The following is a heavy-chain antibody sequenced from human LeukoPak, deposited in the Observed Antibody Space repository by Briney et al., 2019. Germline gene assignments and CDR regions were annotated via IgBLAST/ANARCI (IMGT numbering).Heavy chain of an antibody. J-gene: IGHJ6*02. CDR1: GFTFSTYW. CDR3: ARETYYYDSSGYYYEYYYYGMDV. Sequence: PGGSLRLSCAASGFTFSTYWMTWVRQAPGKGLEWVAIIKPDGSEKYYVDSVKGRFTISRDNAENSLYLQMNSLRAEDTAVYYCARETYYYDSSGYYYEYYYYGMDVWGQGTTVTVSS. V-gene: IGHV3-7*03. CDR2: IKPDGSEK. D-gene: IGHD3-22*01.